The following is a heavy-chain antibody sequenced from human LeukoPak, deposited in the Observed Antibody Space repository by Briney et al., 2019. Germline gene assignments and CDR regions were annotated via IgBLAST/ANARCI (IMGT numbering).Heavy chain of an antibody. D-gene: IGHD3-10*01. J-gene: IGHJ5*02. CDR2: IHTSGST. V-gene: IGHV4-4*07. CDR1: GGSISSYY. Sequence: PSETLSLTCTVSGGSISSYYWSWIRQPAGKGLEWIGRIHTSGSTNYSPSLKSRVTMSVDTSKNQFSLKLSSVTAADTAVYYCARVLYGSGFAYNWFDPWGQGTLVTVSS. CDR3: ARVLYGSGFAYNWFDP.